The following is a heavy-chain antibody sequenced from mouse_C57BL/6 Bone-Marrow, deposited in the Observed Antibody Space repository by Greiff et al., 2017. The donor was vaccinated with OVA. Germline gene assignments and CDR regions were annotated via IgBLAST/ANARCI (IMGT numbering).Heavy chain of an antibody. V-gene: IGHV5-15*01. J-gene: IGHJ4*01. CDR3: ARHRGNYYAMDY. Sequence: EVMLVESGGGLVQPGGSMKLSCVASGFTFSNYGMAWVRQAPRKGPEWVAFISNLAYSIYYADTVTGRFTISRENAKNTLYLEMSSLRSEDTAMYYCARHRGNYYAMDYWGQGTSVTVSS. CDR2: ISNLAYSI. CDR1: GFTFSNYG. D-gene: IGHD2-1*01.